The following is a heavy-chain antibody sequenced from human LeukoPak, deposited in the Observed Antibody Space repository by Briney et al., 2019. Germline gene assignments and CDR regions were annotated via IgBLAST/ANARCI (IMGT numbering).Heavy chain of an antibody. CDR3: PRTLGASTARSKT. CDR2: IFYVGDT. Sequence: SETLSLTCTVSGGSISSSSYYWGWIRQPAGKGPEWIGTIFYVGDTYYNPSLKSRVTMSVDTSKNQFSLRLRSVSPADTAVYYWPRTLGASTARSKTWGRGIGVTV. V-gene: IGHV4-39*01. D-gene: IGHD2-2*01. J-gene: IGHJ5*02. CDR1: GGSISSSSYY.